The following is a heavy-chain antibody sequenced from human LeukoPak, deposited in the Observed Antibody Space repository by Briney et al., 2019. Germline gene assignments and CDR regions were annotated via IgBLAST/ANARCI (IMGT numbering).Heavy chain of an antibody. CDR3: ARELHYDFWSGYLQI. CDR2: ISAYNGNT. V-gene: IGHV1-18*01. CDR1: GYTFTSYG. D-gene: IGHD3-3*01. Sequence: GASVKVSCKASGYTFTSYGISWVRQAPGQGLEWMGWISAYNGNTNYAQKLQGRVTMTTDTSTSTAYMELRSLRSDDTAVYYCARELHYDFWSGYLQIWGQGTLVTVSS. J-gene: IGHJ4*02.